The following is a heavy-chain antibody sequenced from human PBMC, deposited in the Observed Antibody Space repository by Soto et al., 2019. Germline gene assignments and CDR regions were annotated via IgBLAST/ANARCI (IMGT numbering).Heavy chain of an antibody. CDR1: GFTFSDYY. CDR3: AREILYDFWSGYSSSHPYYYYMDV. V-gene: IGHV3-11*01. CDR2: ISSSGSTI. Sequence: GGSLRLSCAASGFTFSDYYMSWIRQAPGKGLEWVSYISSSGSTIYYADSVKGRFTISRDNAKNSLYLQMNSLRAEDTAVYYCAREILYDFWSGYSSSHPYYYYMDVWGKGTTVTVSS. J-gene: IGHJ6*03. D-gene: IGHD3-3*01.